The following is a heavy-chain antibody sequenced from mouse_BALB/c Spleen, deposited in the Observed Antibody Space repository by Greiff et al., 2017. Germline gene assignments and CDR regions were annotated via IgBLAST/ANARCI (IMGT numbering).Heavy chain of an antibody. CDR2: ISDGGSYT. J-gene: IGHJ3*01. Sequence: EVHLVESGGGLVKPGGSLKLSCAASGFTFSDYYMYWVRQTPEKRLEWVATISDGGSYTYYPDSVKGRFTISRDNAKNNLYLQMSSLKSEDTAMYYCAREGTATSFAYWGQGTLVTVSA. D-gene: IGHD1-2*01. V-gene: IGHV5-4*02. CDR3: AREGTATSFAY. CDR1: GFTFSDYY.